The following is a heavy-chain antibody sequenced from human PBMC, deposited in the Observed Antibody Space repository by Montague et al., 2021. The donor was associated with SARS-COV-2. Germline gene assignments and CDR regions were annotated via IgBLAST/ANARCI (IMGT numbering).Heavy chain of an antibody. Sequence: SGTLSLTCTVSGGSISSSSYYWGWIRQPPGKGLEWIGSIYYSGSTYYNPSLKSRVTISVDTSKNQFSLKLSSVTAADTAVYYCARVISRQNNIVVVGLYYFDYWGQGTLVTVSS. V-gene: IGHV4-39*07. D-gene: IGHD2-15*01. CDR3: ARVISRQNNIVVVGLYYFDY. CDR2: IYYSGST. J-gene: IGHJ4*02. CDR1: GGSISSSSYY.